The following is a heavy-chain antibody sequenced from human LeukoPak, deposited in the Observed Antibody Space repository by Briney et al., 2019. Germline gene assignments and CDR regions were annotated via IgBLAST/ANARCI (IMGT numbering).Heavy chain of an antibody. CDR1: GGSFSGYY. Sequence: SETLSLTCAVYGGSFSGYYWSWIRQPPGKGLEWIGEINHSGSTNYNPSLKSRVTISVDTSKNQFSLKLSSVTAADTAVYYCVRGSFVSSWYGFNAMQPYYFDSWGQGTLVTVSS. J-gene: IGHJ4*02. V-gene: IGHV4-34*01. CDR3: VRGSFVSSWYGFNAMQPYYFDS. D-gene: IGHD6-13*01. CDR2: INHSGST.